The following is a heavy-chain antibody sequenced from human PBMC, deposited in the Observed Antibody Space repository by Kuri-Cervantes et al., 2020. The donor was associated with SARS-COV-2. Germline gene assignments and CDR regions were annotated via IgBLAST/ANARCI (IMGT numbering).Heavy chain of an antibody. J-gene: IGHJ5*02. Sequence: GSLRLSCAASGFTFSSYGMHWVRQAPGKGLEWVAVISYDGSNKYYADSVKGRFTISRDNSKNTLYLQMNSLRAEDTAVYYCAKDAQPQIVLRFLEWLFRSPFDPWGQGTLVTVSS. CDR3: AKDAQPQIVLRFLEWLFRSPFDP. V-gene: IGHV3-30*18. CDR1: GFTFSSYG. CDR2: ISYDGSNK. D-gene: IGHD3-3*01.